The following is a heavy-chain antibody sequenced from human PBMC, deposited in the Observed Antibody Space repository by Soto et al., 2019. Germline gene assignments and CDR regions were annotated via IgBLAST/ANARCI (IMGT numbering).Heavy chain of an antibody. CDR2: SRNKADSYTP. Sequence: EVQLVESGGGLVQAGGSLRLSCAVSGFTFSDHHMDWGRQAPGKGMEWVGRSRNKADSYTPEYAASVKGRFTISRDDSKNSLSLPLDSLKTDDTAVYYCAGDYRAYWGQGPLVTVSS. D-gene: IGHD4-17*01. J-gene: IGHJ4*02. V-gene: IGHV3-72*01. CDR3: AGDYRAY. CDR1: GFTFSDHH.